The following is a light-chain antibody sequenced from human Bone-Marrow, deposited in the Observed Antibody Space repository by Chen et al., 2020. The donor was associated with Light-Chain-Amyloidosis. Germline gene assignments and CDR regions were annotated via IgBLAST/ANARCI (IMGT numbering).Light chain of an antibody. V-gene: IGLV3-21*02. CDR3: QVWDRSSDRPV. CDR1: NIGSTS. Sequence: SYVLTQPSSVSVAPGQAATIACGGNNIGSTSVNWYQQTPGQAPLLVVYDDSDRPSRIPERLSGSNSGNTATLTISRVEAGDEADYYCQVWDRSSDRPVFGGGTKLTVL. J-gene: IGLJ3*02. CDR2: DDS.